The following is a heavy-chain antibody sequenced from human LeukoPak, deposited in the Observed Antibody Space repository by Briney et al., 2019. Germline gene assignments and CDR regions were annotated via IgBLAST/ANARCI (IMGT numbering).Heavy chain of an antibody. D-gene: IGHD2-21*02. CDR1: GFTFRSYW. Sequence: GESLKISCKGSGFTFRSYWIGWVRQMPGKGLEWMGIIYPGDSGTRYSPSFQGQVTISADTSISTAYLQWRSLKASDTAMYYCARHRVVTAMYMDVWGKGTTVTVSS. CDR2: IYPGDSGT. V-gene: IGHV5-51*01. CDR3: ARHRVVTAMYMDV. J-gene: IGHJ6*03.